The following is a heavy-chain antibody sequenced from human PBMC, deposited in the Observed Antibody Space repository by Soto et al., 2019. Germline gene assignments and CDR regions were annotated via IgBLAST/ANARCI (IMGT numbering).Heavy chain of an antibody. CDR1: GGSVSSSSYS. Sequence: SETLSLTCTVSGGSVSSSSYSWGWIRQSPGKGLEWIGTIYSSENTYYNPSLLSRVTISVDTSKNQFSLKLSSVTAADTAVYYCARATYSYASRSYISFDYWGQGTLVTVSS. CDR3: ARATYSYASRSYISFDY. D-gene: IGHD3-10*01. V-gene: IGHV4-39*01. CDR2: IYSSENT. J-gene: IGHJ4*02.